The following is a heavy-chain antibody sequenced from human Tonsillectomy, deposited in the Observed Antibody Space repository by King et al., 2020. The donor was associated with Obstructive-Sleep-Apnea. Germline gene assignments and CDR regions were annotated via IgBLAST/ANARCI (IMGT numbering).Heavy chain of an antibody. V-gene: IGHV4-4*02. J-gene: IGHJ6*02. CDR2: IYHSGSP. CDR3: ARPVPGDYYYNGMDV. Sequence: VQLQESGPGLVKPSGTLSLTCAVSGGSLSHNNWWIWVRQRPGKGLEWIGEIYHSGSPNYNPSLRSRVTISVDNSQNHFSLNLSSVTAADTALYYCARPVPGDYYYNGMDVWGQGTTVTVSS. D-gene: IGHD3-10*01. CDR1: GGSLSHNNW.